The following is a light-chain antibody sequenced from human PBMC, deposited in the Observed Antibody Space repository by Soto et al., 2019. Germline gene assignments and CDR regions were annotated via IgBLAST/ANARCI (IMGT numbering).Light chain of an antibody. Sequence: QSGLAQPPSASGSPGQSITISCSGTSSDVGRYNYVSWYQQHPGKAPKLIICGVSERPSGVPDRFSGSKSGNTASLTVSGLQADDEADYYCSSYSDSNNLYVFGTGTKVTLL. CDR2: GVS. CDR1: SSDVGRYNY. J-gene: IGLJ1*01. V-gene: IGLV2-8*01. CDR3: SSYSDSNNLYV.